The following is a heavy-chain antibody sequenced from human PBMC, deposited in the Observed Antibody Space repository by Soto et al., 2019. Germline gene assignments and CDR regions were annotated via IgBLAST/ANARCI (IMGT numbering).Heavy chain of an antibody. D-gene: IGHD3-10*01. V-gene: IGHV3-74*01. CDR1: GFTFSNYW. Sequence: EVQLVESGGGLVQPGGSLRLSCAASGFTFSNYWMHWVRQAPGKGLVWVSRIKSDGSSISYADSVKGRFTISRDNARYTLYLQMNSLRAEDTAVYYCARGGFSGSGSYIQGDYWGQGTLVTVSS. CDR2: IKSDGSSI. J-gene: IGHJ4*02. CDR3: ARGGFSGSGSYIQGDY.